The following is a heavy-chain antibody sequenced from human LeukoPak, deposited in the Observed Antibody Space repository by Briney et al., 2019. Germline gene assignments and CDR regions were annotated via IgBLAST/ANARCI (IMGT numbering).Heavy chain of an antibody. V-gene: IGHV1-2*05. CDR1: GYTFTLYY. D-gene: IGHD6-13*01. Sequence: ASVKVPCKASGYTFTLYYIHWVRQAPGQGLEWLGRISPNSGVPNYAQKFQGRVTITRDTSVNTVYMELSGLKSDDTGAYYCAREVGYSTSWYGRFDPWGQGTVVTVSS. CDR3: AREVGYSTSWYGRFDP. CDR2: ISPNSGVP. J-gene: IGHJ5*02.